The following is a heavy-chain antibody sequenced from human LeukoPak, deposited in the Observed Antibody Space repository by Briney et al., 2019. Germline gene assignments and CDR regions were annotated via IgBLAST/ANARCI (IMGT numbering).Heavy chain of an antibody. V-gene: IGHV1-69*04. CDR1: GGTFSSYT. J-gene: IGHJ4*02. CDR3: AREPDLYYDILTGYYSGECHFDY. D-gene: IGHD3-9*01. Sequence: GASVKVSCKASGGTFSSYTISGVRQAPGQGLEWMGRIIPILGIANYAQKFQGRFTITADKSTSTAYMELSSLRSEDTAVYYCAREPDLYYDILTGYYSGECHFDYWGQGTLVTVSS. CDR2: IIPILGIA.